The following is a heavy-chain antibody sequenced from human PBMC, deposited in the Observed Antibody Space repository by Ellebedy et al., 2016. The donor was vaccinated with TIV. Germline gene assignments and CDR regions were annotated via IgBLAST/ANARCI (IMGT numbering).Heavy chain of an antibody. J-gene: IGHJ4*02. Sequence: AASVKVSCKASGGTFSNYAISWVRQAPGQGLEWMGGSIPILGLTNYTQKFQGRVKITADKSTSTVYMELSSLRSEDTAVYYCASQRGEGEQLWTTPFDYWGQGALVTVSS. V-gene: IGHV1-69*10. D-gene: IGHD1/OR15-1a*01. CDR1: GGTFSNYA. CDR3: ASQRGEGEQLWTTPFDY. CDR2: SIPILGLT.